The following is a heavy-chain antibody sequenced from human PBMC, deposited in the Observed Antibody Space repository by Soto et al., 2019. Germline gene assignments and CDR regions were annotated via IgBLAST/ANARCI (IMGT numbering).Heavy chain of an antibody. J-gene: IGHJ4*02. CDR2: ISFDGNNI. D-gene: IGHD2-2*01. V-gene: IGHV3-30-3*01. CDR1: GFNFSFYA. CDR3: ARMGCSSIWCVTQFDN. Sequence: GESLKIFCACSGFNFSFYAMHWVRQTPGKGLEWVAVISFDGNNIYYADSVRGRFTISRDSSSSMLYLQMNNLKPEDSAIYYCARMGCSSIWCVTQFDNWGQGTLVTVSS.